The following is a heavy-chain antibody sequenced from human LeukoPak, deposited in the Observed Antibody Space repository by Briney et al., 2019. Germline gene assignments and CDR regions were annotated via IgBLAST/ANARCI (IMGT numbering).Heavy chain of an antibody. CDR1: SGSIISSSHY. J-gene: IGHJ6*03. D-gene: IGHD5-12*01. CDR2: MDYRANT. CDR3: ARSTVATIRGGYSSGPYYYYMDV. V-gene: IGHV4-39*01. Sequence: PSETLSLTCSVSSGSIISSSHYWGWIRQSPGKGLEWIISMDYRANTYYNPSLKSRVIISVNTSATQFSLKLRSVTAADTAVYYCARSTVATIRGGYSSGPYYYYMDVWGKGTTVTASS.